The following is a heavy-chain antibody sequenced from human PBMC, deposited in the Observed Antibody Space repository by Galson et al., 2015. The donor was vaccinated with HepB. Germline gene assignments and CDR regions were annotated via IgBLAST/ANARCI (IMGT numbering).Heavy chain of an antibody. Sequence: SLRLSCAASGFTFNAYAMSWVRQAPGKGLEWVSVISGSGDNTIYADSVKGRFTISRDNSKKTLYLELNNLRAEDMAIYYCAKGPRVNGNCRGGSCYAYWGQGTLSPSPQ. CDR2: ISGSGDNT. J-gene: IGHJ4*02. V-gene: IGHV3-23*01. CDR1: GFTFNAYA. D-gene: IGHD2-15*01. CDR3: AKGPRVNGNCRGGSCYAY.